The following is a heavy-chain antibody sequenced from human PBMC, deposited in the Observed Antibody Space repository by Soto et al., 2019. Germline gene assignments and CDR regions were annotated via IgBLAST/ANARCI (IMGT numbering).Heavy chain of an antibody. J-gene: IGHJ6*03. CDR2: IYSGGST. D-gene: IGHD2-15*01. CDR3: ALYCSGGSCYSRPPLYYYYYYMDV. V-gene: IGHV3-66*01. CDR1: GFTVSSNY. Sequence: GGSLRLSCAASGFTVSSNYMSWVRQAPGKGLEWVSVIYSGGSTYYADSVKGRFTISRDNSKNTLYLQMNSLRAEETALYYCALYCSGGSCYSRPPLYYYYYYMDVWGKGTTVTVSS.